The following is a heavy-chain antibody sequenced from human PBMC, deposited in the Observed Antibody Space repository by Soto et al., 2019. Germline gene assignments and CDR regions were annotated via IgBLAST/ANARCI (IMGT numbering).Heavy chain of an antibody. D-gene: IGHD2-2*01. CDR2: MNPNSGNT. V-gene: IGHV1-8*01. CDR3: ARVGYCSSTSCPAADDY. Sequence: QVQLVQSGAEVKKPGASVKVSCKASGYTFTSYDINWVRQATGQGLEWMGWMNPNSGNTGYAQKFQGRVTMTRNTSIRTAYMELSSLRSEDTAVYYCARVGYCSSTSCPAADDYWGQGTLVTVSS. CDR1: GYTFTSYD. J-gene: IGHJ4*02.